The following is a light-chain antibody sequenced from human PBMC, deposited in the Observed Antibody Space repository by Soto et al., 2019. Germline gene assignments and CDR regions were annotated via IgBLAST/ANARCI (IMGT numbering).Light chain of an antibody. J-gene: IGKJ1*01. CDR1: QSVITY. V-gene: IGKV3-11*01. CDR3: QPRSNWPLT. Sequence: ESLLTQSPATLSLSPGQRATLSCRSIQSVITYLAWYQQKPGQAPRLLIYDASNSATGIPARFNGGGSGSDFTLTTSSLEAEDFAVYYCQPRSNWPLTFGQGTKVEI. CDR2: DAS.